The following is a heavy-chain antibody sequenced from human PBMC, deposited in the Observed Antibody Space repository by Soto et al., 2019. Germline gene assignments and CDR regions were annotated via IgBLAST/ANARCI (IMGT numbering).Heavy chain of an antibody. CDR3: ARDPLLGGAFDI. V-gene: IGHV3-21*01. D-gene: IGHD2-15*01. J-gene: IGHJ3*02. CDR1: GFTFSSYS. Sequence: PGGSLRLSCAASGFTFSSYSMNWVRQAPGKGLEWVSSISSSSSYIYYADSVKGRFTISRDNAKNSLYLQMNSLRAEDTAVYYCARDPLLGGAFDICGQGTMVTVSS. CDR2: ISSSSSYI.